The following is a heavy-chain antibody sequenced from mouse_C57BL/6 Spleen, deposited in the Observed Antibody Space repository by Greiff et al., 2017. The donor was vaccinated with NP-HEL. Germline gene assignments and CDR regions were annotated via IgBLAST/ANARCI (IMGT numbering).Heavy chain of an antibody. CDR3: ARFSAPLLGFDY. CDR2: VFPGSGST. Sequence: VQLQQSGPELVKPGASVKISCKASGYTFTDYYINWVKQRPGQGLEWIGWVFPGSGSTYYNEQFKGKATLTVDKSSSTAYMLLSSLTSEDSAVYFCARFSAPLLGFDYWGQGTTLTVSS. CDR1: GYTFTDYY. D-gene: IGHD4-1*01. J-gene: IGHJ2*01. V-gene: IGHV1-75*01.